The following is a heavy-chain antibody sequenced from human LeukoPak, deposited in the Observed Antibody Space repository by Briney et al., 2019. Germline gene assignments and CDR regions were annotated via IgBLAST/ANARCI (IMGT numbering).Heavy chain of an antibody. CDR3: AREFPRITGTTYSFDI. CDR1: GYTFTSYG. D-gene: IGHD1-7*01. Sequence: ASVKVSCKASGYTFTSYGISWVRQAPGQGLEWMGWVSAYNGNTNYAQKLQGRVTMTTDTSTSTAYMELSSLRSEDTAVYYCAREFPRITGTTYSFDIWGQGTMVTVSS. CDR2: VSAYNGNT. J-gene: IGHJ3*02. V-gene: IGHV1-18*01.